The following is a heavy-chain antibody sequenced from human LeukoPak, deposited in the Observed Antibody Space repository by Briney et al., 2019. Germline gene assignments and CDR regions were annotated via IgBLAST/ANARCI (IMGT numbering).Heavy chain of an antibody. CDR3: ARDLLRFLEWLPKYYYYYYGMDV. J-gene: IGHJ6*02. Sequence: ASVKVSCKASGYTFTSYGISWVRQAPGRGLEWMGWISAYNGNTNYAQKLQGRVTMTTDTSTSTAYMELRSLRSDDTAAYYCARDLLRFLEWLPKYYYYYYGMDVWGQGTTVTVSS. V-gene: IGHV1-18*01. CDR2: ISAYNGNT. D-gene: IGHD3-3*01. CDR1: GYTFTSYG.